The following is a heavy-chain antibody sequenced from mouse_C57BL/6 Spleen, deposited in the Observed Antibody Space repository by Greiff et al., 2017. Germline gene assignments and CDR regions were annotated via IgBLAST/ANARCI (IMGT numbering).Heavy chain of an antibody. D-gene: IGHD2-4*01. J-gene: IGHJ3*01. CDR1: GYAFSSYW. V-gene: IGHV1-80*01. Sequence: VQLQQSGAELVKPGASVKISCKASGYAFSSYWMNWVKQRPGKGLEWIGQIYPGDGDTNYNGKFKGKATLTADKSSSTAYMQLSSLTSEDSAVYFCARWFYYDYDGFAYWGQGTLVTVSA. CDR2: IYPGDGDT. CDR3: ARWFYYDYDGFAY.